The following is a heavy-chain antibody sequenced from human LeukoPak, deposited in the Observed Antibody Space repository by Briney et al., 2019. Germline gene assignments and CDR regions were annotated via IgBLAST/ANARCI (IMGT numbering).Heavy chain of an antibody. Sequence: ASVKVSCKASGYTVTSYYMHWVRQAPGQGLEWMGILNPSGGSSNYAQKFQGRVTITADESTSTAYMELSSLRSEDTAVYYCARGANSGSYYGAQLDDAFDIWGQGTMVTVSS. D-gene: IGHD1-26*01. CDR3: ARGANSGSYYGAQLDDAFDI. CDR1: GYTVTSYY. J-gene: IGHJ3*02. CDR2: LNPSGGSS. V-gene: IGHV1-46*01.